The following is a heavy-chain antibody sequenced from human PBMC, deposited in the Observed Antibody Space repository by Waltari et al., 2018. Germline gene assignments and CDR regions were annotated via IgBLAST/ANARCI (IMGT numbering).Heavy chain of an antibody. CDR3: ARDIIAVAGTLNYYYYMDV. Sequence: QVQLVESGGGVVQPGRSLRLSCAASGFTFSSYAMHRVRQAPGKGLEWVAVISYDGSNKYYADSVKGRFTISRDNSKNTLYLQMNSLRAEDTAVYYCARDIIAVAGTLNYYYYMDVWGKGTTVTISS. J-gene: IGHJ6*03. V-gene: IGHV3-30-3*01. CDR2: ISYDGSNK. D-gene: IGHD6-19*01. CDR1: GFTFSSYA.